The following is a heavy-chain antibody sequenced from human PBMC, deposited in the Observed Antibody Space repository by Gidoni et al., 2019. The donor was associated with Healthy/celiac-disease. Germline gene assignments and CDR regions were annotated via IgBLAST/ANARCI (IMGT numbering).Heavy chain of an antibody. J-gene: IGHJ4*02. Sequence: EVQLLASGGGLVQPGVSLRLPCAASGFTFSSYAMSWVRQAPGKGLEWVSAISGSGGSTYYADNVKGRFTISRDNSKNTLYLQMNSLRAEDTAVYYCAKVSLGYSYGYVYWGQGTLVTVSS. CDR1: GFTFSSYA. V-gene: IGHV3-23*01. CDR3: AKVSLGYSYGYVY. D-gene: IGHD5-18*01. CDR2: ISGSGGST.